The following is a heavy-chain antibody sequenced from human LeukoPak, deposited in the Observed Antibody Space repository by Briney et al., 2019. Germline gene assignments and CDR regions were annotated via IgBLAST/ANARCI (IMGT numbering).Heavy chain of an antibody. Sequence: PSETLSLTCTVSGGSISSYYWSWIRQPPGKGLEWIGYIYYSVSTNYNPSLKCRVTISVDTSKNQFSLKLSSVTAADTAVYHCARDSSYYYMDVWGKGTTVTVSS. V-gene: IGHV4-59*01. CDR2: IYYSVST. J-gene: IGHJ6*03. CDR1: GGSISSYY. CDR3: ARDSSYYYMDV.